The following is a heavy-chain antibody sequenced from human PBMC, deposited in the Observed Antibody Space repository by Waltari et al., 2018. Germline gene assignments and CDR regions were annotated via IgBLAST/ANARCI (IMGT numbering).Heavy chain of an antibody. D-gene: IGHD2-21*01. V-gene: IGHV1-69*14. J-gene: IGHJ3*02. CDR1: GGPFTSYP. CDR2: IIPIFGTA. Sequence: QVQLVKSGARLKKPGSPVKVSCKASGGPFTSYPISWVRKAPGQGLEWMGGIIPIFGTANYAQKFQGRVTITADKSTSTAYMELSSLRSEDTAVYYCASASELVIGDAFDIWGQGTMVTVSS. CDR3: ASASELVIGDAFDI.